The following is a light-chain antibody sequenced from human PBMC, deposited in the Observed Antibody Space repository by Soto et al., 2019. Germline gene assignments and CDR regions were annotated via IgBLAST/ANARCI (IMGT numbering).Light chain of an antibody. J-gene: IGKJ4*01. CDR3: QHRSDWPA. V-gene: IGKV3D-20*02. CDR1: QSVSTSN. CDR2: SAS. Sequence: EIVLTQSPGTLSLSPGERATLSCRASQSVSTSNLAWYQQKPGQAPRLLIYSASRRATGIPDRCSGSGSRTDFSLTITRLEAEDFAVYFCQHRSDWPAFGGGTKVDIK.